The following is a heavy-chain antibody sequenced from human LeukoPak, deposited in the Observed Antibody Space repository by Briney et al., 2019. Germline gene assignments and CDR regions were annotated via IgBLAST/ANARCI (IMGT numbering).Heavy chain of an antibody. CDR3: ARDAAYYYDSSGYPTPLDY. CDR1: GFTFSSYA. CDR2: ISYDGSNK. Sequence: GGSLRLSCAASGFTFSSYAMHWVRQAPGKGLEWVAVISYDGSNKYYADSVKGRFTISRDNSKNTLYLQMNSLRAEDTAVYYCARDAAYYYDSSGYPTPLDYWGQGTLVTVSS. D-gene: IGHD3-22*01. J-gene: IGHJ4*02. V-gene: IGHV3-30*04.